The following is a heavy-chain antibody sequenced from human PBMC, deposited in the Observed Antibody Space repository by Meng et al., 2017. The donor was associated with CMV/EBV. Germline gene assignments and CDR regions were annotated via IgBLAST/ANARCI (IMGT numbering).Heavy chain of an antibody. D-gene: IGHD4-11*01. CDR3: ARFQGWGTKNSYSNYTTSDY. J-gene: IGHJ4*02. Sequence: GGSLRLSCAASGFTFSSYAMHWVRQAPGKGLEWVAVISYDGSNKYYADSVKGRFTISRDNFKNTLYLQMNSLRAEDTAVYYCARFQGWGTKNSYSNYTTSDYWGQGTLVTVSS. V-gene: IGHV3-30-3*01. CDR2: ISYDGSNK. CDR1: GFTFSSYA.